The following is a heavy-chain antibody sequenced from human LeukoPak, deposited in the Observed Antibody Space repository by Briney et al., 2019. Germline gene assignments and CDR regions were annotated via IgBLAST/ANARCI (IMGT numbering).Heavy chain of an antibody. CDR1: GFTFSSYA. J-gene: IGHJ4*02. V-gene: IGHV3-30-3*01. Sequence: PGRSLRLSCAASGFTFSSYAMHWVRQAPGKGLEWVAVISYDGSNKYYADSVKGRFTISRDNSKNTLYLQMNSLRAEDTAVYYCARALLWFGELDYWGQGTLVTVSS. CDR2: ISYDGSNK. D-gene: IGHD3-10*01. CDR3: ARALLWFGELDY.